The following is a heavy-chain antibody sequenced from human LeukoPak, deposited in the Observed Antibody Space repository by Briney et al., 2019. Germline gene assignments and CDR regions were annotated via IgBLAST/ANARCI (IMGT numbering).Heavy chain of an antibody. J-gene: IGHJ6*01. V-gene: IGHV3-7*01. Sequence: GGSQRLPCAASGFTLSRYWMMWVRQAPGKGREWVANINEDGGERHYVAVVKGRFTISRDNSKNTLYLEMQSWRAGDTGLEFCAKMKGHPLPKYYMDVWGQGTTVTVSS. CDR2: INEDGGER. D-gene: IGHD1-26*01. CDR1: GFTLSRYW. CDR3: AKMKGHPLPKYYMDV.